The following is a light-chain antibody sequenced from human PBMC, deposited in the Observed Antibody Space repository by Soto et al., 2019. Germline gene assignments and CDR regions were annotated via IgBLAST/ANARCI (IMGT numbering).Light chain of an antibody. Sequence: QSALTQPASVSGSPGQSITISCTGTSSDVGGYIFVSWYQQHPGKAPKLMVYEVSNRPSGVSDRFSGSKSGNTASLTISGLQAEDEAEYSCSSYTSRSTWVFGGGTKLTVL. CDR1: SSDVGGYIF. V-gene: IGLV2-14*01. CDR3: SSYTSRSTWV. J-gene: IGLJ3*02. CDR2: EVS.